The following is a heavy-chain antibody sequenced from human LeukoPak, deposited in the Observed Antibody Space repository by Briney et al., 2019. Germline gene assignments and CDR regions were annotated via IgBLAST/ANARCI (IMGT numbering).Heavy chain of an antibody. CDR2: IIPIFGTA. V-gene: IGHV1-69*05. Sequence: SVKVSCKASGGTFSSYAISWVRQAPGQGLEWMGGIIPIFGTANYAQKFQGRVTITTNESTSTAYMELSSLRSEDTAVYYCAMLRFLEWLPDDAFDIWGQGTMVTVSS. D-gene: IGHD3-3*01. J-gene: IGHJ3*02. CDR1: GGTFSSYA. CDR3: AMLRFLEWLPDDAFDI.